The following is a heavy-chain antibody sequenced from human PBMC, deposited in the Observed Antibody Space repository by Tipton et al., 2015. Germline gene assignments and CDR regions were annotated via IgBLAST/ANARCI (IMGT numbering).Heavy chain of an antibody. CDR1: GGSISGYY. CDR2: IYYNGNT. D-gene: IGHD5-18*01. V-gene: IGHV4-59*08. CDR3: ARPNTAMVVDV. Sequence: TLSLTCTVSGGSISGYYWSWIRQPPGKGLEWIAYIYYNGNTNYNPSLKSRVTISVDTSKNQFSLKLSSVTAADTAVYYCARPNTAMVVDVWGQGTTVTVSS. J-gene: IGHJ6*02.